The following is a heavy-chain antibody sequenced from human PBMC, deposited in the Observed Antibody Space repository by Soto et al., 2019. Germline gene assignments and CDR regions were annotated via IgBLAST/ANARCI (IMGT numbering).Heavy chain of an antibody. CDR2: IYSGGST. CDR1: GFTVSSNY. Sequence: GGSLRLSCAASGFTVSSNYMSWVRQAPGKGLEWVSVIYSGGSTYYADSVKGRFTISRDNSKNTLYLQMNSLRAEDTAVYYCARDGRGILSAAKDAFDIWGQGTMVTVSS. CDR3: ARDGRGILSAAKDAFDI. J-gene: IGHJ3*02. D-gene: IGHD3-3*01. V-gene: IGHV3-66*01.